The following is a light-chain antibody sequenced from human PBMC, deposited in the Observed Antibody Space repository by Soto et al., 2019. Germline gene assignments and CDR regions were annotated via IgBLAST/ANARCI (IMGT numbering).Light chain of an antibody. V-gene: IGKV1-27*01. CDR3: QNYNRAPPT. J-gene: IGKJ1*01. CDR2: AAS. Sequence: DIQMNQAAFSLSPSIGDRITITCRASQGISNYLAWYQQKPGKVPNLLIYAASTLHLGVPSRFSGSGSGTDFTLTISSLQPEEVATYYCQNYNRAPPTFGQGTKVYIK. CDR1: QGISNY.